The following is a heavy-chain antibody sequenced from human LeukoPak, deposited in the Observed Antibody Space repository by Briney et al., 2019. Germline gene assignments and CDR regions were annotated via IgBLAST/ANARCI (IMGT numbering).Heavy chain of an antibody. J-gene: IGHJ1*01. CDR1: GFTFSSYG. Sequence: GGTLRLSCAASGFTFSSYGMSWVRQAPGKGLEWVSAISGSGGSTYYADSVKGRFTISRDNSKNTLYLQMNSLRAEDTAVYYCTLGYCSSTSCYGYFQHWGQGTLVTVSS. D-gene: IGHD2-2*01. CDR3: TLGYCSSTSCYGYFQH. V-gene: IGHV3-23*01. CDR2: ISGSGGST.